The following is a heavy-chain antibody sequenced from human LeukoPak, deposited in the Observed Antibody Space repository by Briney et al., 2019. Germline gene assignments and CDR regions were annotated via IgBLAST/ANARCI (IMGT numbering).Heavy chain of an antibody. CDR2: IYHSGST. D-gene: IGHD2-2*01. V-gene: IGHV4-38-2*02. CDR3: ARQYDY. J-gene: IGHJ4*02. CDR1: AYSISSGYY. Sequence: SETLSLTCTVSAYSISSGYYWGWIRQPPGKGLEWIGSIYHSGSTYYNPSLKSRVTISIDTSKNRFSLNLTSVTAADTAVYYCARQYDYWGQGTLVTVSS.